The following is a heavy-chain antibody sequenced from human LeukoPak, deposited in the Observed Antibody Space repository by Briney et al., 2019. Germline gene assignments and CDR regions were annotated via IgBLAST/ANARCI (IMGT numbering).Heavy chain of an antibody. D-gene: IGHD3-10*01. CDR2: MYHSGST. CDR1: GYSISSGYY. Sequence: SETLSLTCTVSGYSISSGYYWGWIRQPPGKGLEWIGNMYHSGSTYYNPSLKSRVTISLDTSRNQFSLKLNSVTAADTAVYYCAKSNGYGLVDIWGQGTMVTVSS. J-gene: IGHJ3*02. V-gene: IGHV4-38-2*02. CDR3: AKSNGYGLVDI.